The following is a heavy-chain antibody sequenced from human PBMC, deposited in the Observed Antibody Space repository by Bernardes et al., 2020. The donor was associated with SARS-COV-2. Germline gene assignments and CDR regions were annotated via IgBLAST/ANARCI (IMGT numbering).Heavy chain of an antibody. CDR1: GNTFSSHE. CDR2: MNPDSGHT. D-gene: IGHD3-22*01. J-gene: IGHJ4*02. Sequence: WEAFGNTFSSHEINWVRQEPGQGLEWLGWMNPDSGHTGSPQNFRGRITMTGDTSITTAYMELSSLGPEDTAVYYCARVSSYDSVIYFYDLDFWGQGTLVTVSS. V-gene: IGHV1-8*01. CDR3: ARVSSYDSVIYFYDLDF.